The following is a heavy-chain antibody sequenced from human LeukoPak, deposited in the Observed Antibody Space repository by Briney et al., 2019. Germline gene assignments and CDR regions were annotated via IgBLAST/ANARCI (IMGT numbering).Heavy chain of an antibody. CDR2: ISGSDGST. D-gene: IGHD3-22*01. J-gene: IGHJ3*02. V-gene: IGHV3-23*01. Sequence: PGGSLRLSCATSGFIFNYYAMSWVRQAPGKGLEWVSGISGSDGSTYYADSVKGRFTISRDNSKNTLYLQMNSLRAEDTAVYYCAKDRSTYYYDSSGYYPDAFDIWGQGTMVTVSS. CDR3: AKDRSTYYYDSSGYYPDAFDI. CDR1: GFIFNYYA.